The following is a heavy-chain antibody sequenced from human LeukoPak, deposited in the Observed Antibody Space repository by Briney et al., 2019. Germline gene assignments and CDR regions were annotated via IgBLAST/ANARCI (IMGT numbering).Heavy chain of an antibody. CDR2: IIPIFGTA. Sequence: SVKVSCKASEGTFSSYAISWVRQAPGQGLEGVGRIIPIFGTANYAQKFQGRVTITTDESTSTAYMELSSLRSEDTAVYYCARSNYYDSSGYYPYWGQGTLVTVSS. V-gene: IGHV1-69*05. J-gene: IGHJ4*02. CDR3: ARSNYYDSSGYYPY. CDR1: EGTFSSYA. D-gene: IGHD3-22*01.